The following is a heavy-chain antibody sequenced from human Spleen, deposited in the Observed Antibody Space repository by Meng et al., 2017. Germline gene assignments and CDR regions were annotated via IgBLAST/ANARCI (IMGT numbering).Heavy chain of an antibody. V-gene: IGHV3-20*04. D-gene: IGHD6-19*01. Sequence: GESLKISCAASGFTFSSYWMSWVRQAPGKGLEWVSGINWNGDSRGYGDSLKGRFTISRDNAKNSLYLQMNSLRAEDTALYYCARVWSSGWNTIDYWGQGALVTVSS. CDR2: INWNGDSR. J-gene: IGHJ4*02. CDR3: ARVWSSGWNTIDY. CDR1: GFTFSSYW.